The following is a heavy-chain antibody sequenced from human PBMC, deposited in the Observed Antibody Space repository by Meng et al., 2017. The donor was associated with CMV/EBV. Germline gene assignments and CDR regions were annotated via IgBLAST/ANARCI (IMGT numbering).Heavy chain of an antibody. CDR2: ISSSSSYI. CDR3: ARDYGSGSYYPPSPYYYYYGMDV. J-gene: IGHJ6*02. D-gene: IGHD3-10*01. V-gene: IGHV3-21*01. CDR1: GFTFSSYS. Sequence: GGSLRLSCAASGFTFSSYSMNWVRQAPGKGLEWVSSISSSSSYIYYADSVKGRFTISRDNAKNSLYLQMNSLRAEDTAVYYCARDYGSGSYYPPSPYYYYYGMDVWGQGTTVTVSS.